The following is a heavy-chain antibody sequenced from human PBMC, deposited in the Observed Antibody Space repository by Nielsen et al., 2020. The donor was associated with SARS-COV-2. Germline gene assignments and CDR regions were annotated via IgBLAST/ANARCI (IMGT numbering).Heavy chain of an antibody. J-gene: IGHJ4*02. CDR3: ARANPQWLVVGY. CDR2: IYYSGST. CDR1: GGSISSYY. V-gene: IGHV4-59*01. Sequence: SETLSLTCTVSGGSISSYYWSWIRQPPGKGLEWIGYIYYSGSTNYNPSLKSRVTISVDTSKNQFSLKLSSVTAADTAVYYYARANPQWLVVGYWGQGTLVTVSS. D-gene: IGHD6-19*01.